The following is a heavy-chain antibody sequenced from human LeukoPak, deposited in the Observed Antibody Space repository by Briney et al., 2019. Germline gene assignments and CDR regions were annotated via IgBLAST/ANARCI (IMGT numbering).Heavy chain of an antibody. Sequence: ASVKVSCKASGYTFTSYDINWVRQAIGQGLEWMGWMNPNSGNTGYSQKFQGRVTMTRNTSISTAYMELSSLRSEDTAVYYCARGKYDFRSGSFDFDYWGQGTLVTVSS. J-gene: IGHJ4*02. CDR3: ARGKYDFRSGSFDFDY. D-gene: IGHD3-3*01. CDR2: MNPNSGNT. V-gene: IGHV1-8*01. CDR1: GYTFTSYD.